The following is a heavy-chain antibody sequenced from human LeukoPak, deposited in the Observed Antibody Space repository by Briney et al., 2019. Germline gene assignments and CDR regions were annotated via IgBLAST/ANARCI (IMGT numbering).Heavy chain of an antibody. CDR3: VRGAPYCDKSACSSPGHH. J-gene: IGHJ4*02. CDR1: GYTFTSYG. Sequence: ASVKVSCKASGYTFTSYGISWVRQAPGQGLEWMGWISTYNGNTNDAQKFLDRVILTRDISSTTAYLELRSLRPDDTAVYFCVRGAPYCDKSACSSPGHHWGQGTLVTVSS. CDR2: ISTYNGNT. V-gene: IGHV1-18*01. D-gene: IGHD2-21*01.